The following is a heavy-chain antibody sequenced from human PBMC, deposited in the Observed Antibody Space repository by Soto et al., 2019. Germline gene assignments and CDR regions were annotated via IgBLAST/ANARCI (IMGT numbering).Heavy chain of an antibody. D-gene: IGHD3-10*01. CDR1: GGCITGYD. V-gene: IGHV4-59*01. CDR2: IQNSGST. Sequence: QVQLQTSGPGLVDPSESLSLTCTVSGGCITGYDWSWIRQPPGKGLEWIGYIQNSGSTGYNPSLLSRVTISAYVSTNQFSLYLRSVTAADTAVYYCSRRWSGTDYWGHGTLVNVSS. J-gene: IGHJ4*01. CDR3: SRRWSGTDY.